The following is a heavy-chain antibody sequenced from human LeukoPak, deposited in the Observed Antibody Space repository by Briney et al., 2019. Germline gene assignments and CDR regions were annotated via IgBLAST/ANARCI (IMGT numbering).Heavy chain of an antibody. J-gene: IGHJ3*02. CDR3: AKDEGYNWNYGYAFDI. Sequence: GGSLRLSCAASGFTFSSYAMSWVRQAPGKGLEWVSAISGSGGSTCYADSVKGRFTISRDNSKNTLYLQMNSLRAEDTAVYYCAKDEGYNWNYGYAFDIWGQGTMVTVSS. CDR2: ISGSGGST. CDR1: GFTFSSYA. V-gene: IGHV3-23*01. D-gene: IGHD1-7*01.